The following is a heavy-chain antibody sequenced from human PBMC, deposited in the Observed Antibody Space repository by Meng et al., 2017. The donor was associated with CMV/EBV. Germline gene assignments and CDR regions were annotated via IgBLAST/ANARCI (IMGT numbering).Heavy chain of an antibody. CDR1: GFSFSSYS. CDR3: ARGGY. J-gene: IGHJ4*02. CDR2: ISSSNSYI. V-gene: IGHV3-21*01. Sequence: EVTLVGPGGGLVKPGGSLRLSCAAFGFSFSSYSMNRGRQAPGKGLEWVSSISSSNSYIYYVDSVKGRFTISRDNAKNSLYLQMNSLRDEDRAVYYCARGGYWGQGTLVTVSS.